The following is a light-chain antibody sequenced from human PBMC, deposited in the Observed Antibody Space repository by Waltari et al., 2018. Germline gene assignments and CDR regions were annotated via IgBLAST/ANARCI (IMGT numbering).Light chain of an antibody. Sequence: DIQMTQSPSSVSASVGDRVTITCRASQDIASWLAWFQRKPGKAPKSLVFAASTLLGGVPSRFSGSGSGTDFTLTISSLQPEDFAYYYCQETSSLPFTFGPGTKVDLK. V-gene: IGKV1D-12*01. J-gene: IGKJ3*01. CDR2: AAS. CDR1: QDIASW. CDR3: QETSSLPFT.